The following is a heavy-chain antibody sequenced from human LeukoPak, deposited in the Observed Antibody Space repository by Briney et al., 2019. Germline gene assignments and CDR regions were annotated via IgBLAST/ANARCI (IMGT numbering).Heavy chain of an antibody. V-gene: IGHV4-31*03. J-gene: IGHJ3*02. Sequence: SETLSLTCTVSGGSISSGGYCWSWIRQHPGKGLEWIGYIYYSGSTYYNPSLKSRVTISVDTSKNQFSLKLSSVTAADTAVYYCARVLVDIVAVADAFDIWGQGTMVTVSS. CDR1: GGSISSGGYC. D-gene: IGHD5-12*01. CDR3: ARVLVDIVAVADAFDI. CDR2: IYYSGST.